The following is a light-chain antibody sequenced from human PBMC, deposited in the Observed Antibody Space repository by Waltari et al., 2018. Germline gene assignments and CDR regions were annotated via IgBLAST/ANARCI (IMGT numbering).Light chain of an antibody. CDR1: SSAVGAYKY. V-gene: IGLV2-8*01. CDR2: EVS. Sequence: QSALTQPPSASGSPGQSVTISCTGSSSAVGAYKYVSWYQQHPGKAPKLMIYEVSKRPSGVPDRFSGSKSGNTASLTVSGLQADDEADYYCSSFAGSNRFGVFGGGTKLTVL. CDR3: SSFAGSNRFGV. J-gene: IGLJ3*02.